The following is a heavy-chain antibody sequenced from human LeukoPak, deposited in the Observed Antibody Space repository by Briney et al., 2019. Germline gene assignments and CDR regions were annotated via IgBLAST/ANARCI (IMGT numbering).Heavy chain of an antibody. CDR3: ARVLFGYSYGYYFDY. J-gene: IGHJ4*02. Sequence: GGSLRLSCAASGFTVSSNYISWVRQAPGKGLEWVSVIYSGGSTDYADSVKGRFTISRDNSKNTLYLQMNSLRAEDTAVYYCARVLFGYSYGYYFDYWGQGALVTVSS. D-gene: IGHD5-18*01. CDR2: IYSGGST. V-gene: IGHV3-53*01. CDR1: GFTVSSNY.